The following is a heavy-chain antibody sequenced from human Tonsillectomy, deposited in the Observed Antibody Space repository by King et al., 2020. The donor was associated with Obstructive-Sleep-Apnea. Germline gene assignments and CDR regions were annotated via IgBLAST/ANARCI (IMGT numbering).Heavy chain of an antibody. D-gene: IGHD1-1*01. V-gene: IGHV3-30*04. CDR3: ARDPAIGTTSGFDY. CDR1: GFTFSNYA. Sequence: VQLVESGGGVVQPGRSLRLSCAASGFTFSNYAMHWVRQAPGKGLEWVAVISYDGRNKYDADSLKGRFTISRDNSKNTLFLQVNTLRVEDTAVYYCARDPAIGTTSGFDYWGQGTLVTVSS. CDR2: ISYDGRNK. J-gene: IGHJ4*02.